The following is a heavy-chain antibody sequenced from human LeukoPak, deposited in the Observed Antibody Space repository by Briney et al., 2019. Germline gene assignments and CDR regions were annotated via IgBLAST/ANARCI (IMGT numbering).Heavy chain of an antibody. V-gene: IGHV1-69*13. CDR3: ARDYYDSYGMDV. J-gene: IGHJ6*02. CDR2: IIPIFGTA. CDR1: GYTFTSYA. Sequence: ASVKVSCKASGYTFTSYAMNWVRQAPGQGLEWMGGIIPIFGTANYAQKFQGRVTITADESTSTAHMELSSLRSEDTAVYYCARDYYDSYGMDVWGQGTTVTVSS. D-gene: IGHD3-22*01.